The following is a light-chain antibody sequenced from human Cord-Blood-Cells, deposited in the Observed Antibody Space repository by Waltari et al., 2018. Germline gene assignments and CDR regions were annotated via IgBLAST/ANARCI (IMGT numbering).Light chain of an antibody. J-gene: IGLJ3*02. Sequence: SYELTQPSSVSVSPGQTARITCSGDVLAKKYARWVQQKPGQAPVLVIYKGSERPAGIPERFSGSSSGTTVTLTIGGAQVEDEADYYCYSAADNNWVFGGGTKLTVL. V-gene: IGLV3-27*01. CDR3: YSAADNNWV. CDR2: KGS. CDR1: VLAKKY.